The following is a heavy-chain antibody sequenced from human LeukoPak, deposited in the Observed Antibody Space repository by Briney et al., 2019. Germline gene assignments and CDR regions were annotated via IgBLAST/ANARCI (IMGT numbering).Heavy chain of an antibody. D-gene: IGHD6-13*01. J-gene: IGHJ4*02. CDR1: GFTFTTHS. CDR3: ARKQYSGSWSAIDY. CDR2: ISSSSTI. V-gene: IGHV3-48*01. Sequence: PGGSLRLSCAASGFTFTTHSMNWVRQAPGKGLEWVSYISSSSTIYYADSVKGRFTISRDNAKNSLYLQMNSLRAEDTAVYYCARKQYSGSWSAIDYWGQGTLVTVSS.